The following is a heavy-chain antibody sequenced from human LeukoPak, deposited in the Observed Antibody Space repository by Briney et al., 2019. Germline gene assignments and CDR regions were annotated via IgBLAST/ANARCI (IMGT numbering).Heavy chain of an antibody. Sequence: GASVKVSCKASGYSFTSYYIHWVRQAPGQGLEWMGIFNPFDVTTTYAQNFQGRVTMTRDMSTSTVYMEMSGLRSDDTAVYYCARAGLVDYWGQGTLVTVSS. V-gene: IGHV1-46*01. J-gene: IGHJ4*02. D-gene: IGHD3-10*01. CDR2: FNPFDVTT. CDR3: ARAGLVDY. CDR1: GYSFTSYY.